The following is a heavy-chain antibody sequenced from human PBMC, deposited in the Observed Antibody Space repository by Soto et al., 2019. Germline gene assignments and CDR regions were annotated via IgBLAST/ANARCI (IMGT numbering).Heavy chain of an antibody. CDR1: GGTFSSYA. J-gene: IGHJ5*02. V-gene: IGHV1-69*01. D-gene: IGHD2-15*01. CDR3: ARGRGYCSGGSCYGDWFAP. CDR2: IIPIFGTA. Sequence: QVHLVQSGAEVKKPGASVKVSCKASGGTFSSYAISWVRQAPGQGLEWMGGIIPIFGTANYAQKFQGRVTITADDSTSTAYMELSSLRSEDTAVYYCARGRGYCSGGSCYGDWFAPCGQGTMVTVS.